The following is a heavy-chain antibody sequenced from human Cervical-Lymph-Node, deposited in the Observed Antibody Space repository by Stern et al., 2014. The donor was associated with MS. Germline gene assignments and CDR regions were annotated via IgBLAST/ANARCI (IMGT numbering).Heavy chain of an antibody. CDR3: ARDDERLSTWYTYYYDSSGYRHFDY. CDR2: ISSSGSTI. J-gene: IGHJ4*02. CDR1: GFTFSDYY. Sequence: VQLVESGGGLVKPGGSLRLSCAASGFTFSDYYMSWIRQAPGKGLEWVSYISSSGSTIYYADSVKGRFTISRDNAKNSLYLQMNSLRAEDTAVYYCARDDERLSTWYTYYYDSSGYRHFDYWGQGTLVTVSS. D-gene: IGHD3-22*01. V-gene: IGHV3-11*01.